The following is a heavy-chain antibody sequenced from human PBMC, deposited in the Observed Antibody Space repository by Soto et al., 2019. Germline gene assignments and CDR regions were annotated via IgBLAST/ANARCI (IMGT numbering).Heavy chain of an antibody. V-gene: IGHV4-59*08. J-gene: IGHJ4*02. Sequence: SEILSLTCTVSGGSISSYYWSWIRQPPGKGLEWIGYIYYSGSTNYNPSLKSRVTISVDTSKNQFSLKLSSVTAADTAVYYCARLSIAVAGSSSDYWGQGTLVTVSS. CDR3: ARLSIAVAGSSSDY. D-gene: IGHD6-19*01. CDR2: IYYSGST. CDR1: GGSISSYY.